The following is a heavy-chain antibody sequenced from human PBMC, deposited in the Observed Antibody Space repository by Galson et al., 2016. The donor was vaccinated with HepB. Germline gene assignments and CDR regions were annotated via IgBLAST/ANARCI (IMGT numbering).Heavy chain of an antibody. V-gene: IGHV3-13*01. D-gene: IGHD3-10*01. CDR3: AKDMTTMVRGVMHY. CDR2: AGTAGDT. CDR1: GFTFSSYD. Sequence: SLRLSCAASGFTFSSYDMHWVRQPTGKGLEWVSGAGTAGDTYYPGSVKGRFTISRDNAKNSLYLQMNSLRAEDTALYYCAKDMTTMVRGVMHYWGQGTLVTVSS. J-gene: IGHJ4*02.